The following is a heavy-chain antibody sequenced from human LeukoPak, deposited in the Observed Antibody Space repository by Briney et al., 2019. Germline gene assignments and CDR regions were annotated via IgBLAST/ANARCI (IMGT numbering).Heavy chain of an antibody. V-gene: IGHV3-9*01. CDR2: ISWNSGSI. CDR1: GFTVSSNY. CDR3: AKDQAFSGSYRYFDY. J-gene: IGHJ4*02. D-gene: IGHD1-26*01. Sequence: PGGSLRLSCAASGFTVSSNYMSWVRQAPGKGLEWVSGISWNSGSIGYADSVKGRFTISRDNAKNSLYLQMNSLRAEDTALYYCAKDQAFSGSYRYFDYWGQGTLVTVSS.